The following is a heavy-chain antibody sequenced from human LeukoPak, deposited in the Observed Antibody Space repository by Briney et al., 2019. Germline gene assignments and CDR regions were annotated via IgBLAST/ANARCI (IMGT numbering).Heavy chain of an antibody. CDR3: ARGSGYCSSTSCTWYYYYYGMDV. D-gene: IGHD2-2*03. CDR2: INHSGST. Sequence: PSETLSLTCAVYGGSFSGYYWSWIRQPPGKGLEWIGEINHSGSTNYNPSLKSRVTISVDTSKNQFSLKLSSVTAADTAVYYCARGSGYCSSTSCTWYYYYYGMDVWGQGTTVTVSS. V-gene: IGHV4-34*01. J-gene: IGHJ6*02. CDR1: GGSFSGYY.